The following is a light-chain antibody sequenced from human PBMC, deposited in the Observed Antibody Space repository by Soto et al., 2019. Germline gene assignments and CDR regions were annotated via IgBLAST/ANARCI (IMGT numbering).Light chain of an antibody. CDR2: EVN. Sequence: QSALTQPPSASGSPGQSVTISCTGTSSDVGGYNYVSWYQQHPDKVPKLMVYEVNKRPSGVPDRFSGSKFGNTASLTVSGLQAEDEADYYCTSYAGGNNVFGTGTKLTVL. J-gene: IGLJ1*01. CDR3: TSYAGGNNV. CDR1: SSDVGGYNY. V-gene: IGLV2-8*01.